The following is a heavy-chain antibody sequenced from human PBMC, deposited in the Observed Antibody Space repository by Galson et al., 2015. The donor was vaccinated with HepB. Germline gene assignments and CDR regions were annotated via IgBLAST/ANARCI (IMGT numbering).Heavy chain of an antibody. Sequence: SLRLSCAASGFTFSSYAMHWVRQAPGKGLEWVAVISCDGSNKYYADSVKGRFTISRDNSKNTLYLQMNSLRAEDTAVYYCARGDSNYSDYYYGMDVWGQGTTVTVSS. D-gene: IGHD4-11*01. V-gene: IGHV3-30-3*01. CDR1: GFTFSSYA. CDR3: ARGDSNYSDYYYGMDV. CDR2: ISCDGSNK. J-gene: IGHJ6*02.